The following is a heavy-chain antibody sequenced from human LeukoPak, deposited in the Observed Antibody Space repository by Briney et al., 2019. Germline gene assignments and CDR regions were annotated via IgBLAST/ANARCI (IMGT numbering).Heavy chain of an antibody. CDR1: GFTFDDYA. J-gene: IGHJ4*02. CDR2: ISWNSGSI. V-gene: IGHV3-9*01. Sequence: PGGSLRLSCAASGFTFDDYAMHWVRQAPGKGLGWVSGISWNSGSIGYADSVKGRFTISRDNAKNSLYLQMNSLRAEDTALYYCAKDTTSHGPFDYWGQGTLVTVSS. D-gene: IGHD2-2*01. CDR3: AKDTTSHGPFDY.